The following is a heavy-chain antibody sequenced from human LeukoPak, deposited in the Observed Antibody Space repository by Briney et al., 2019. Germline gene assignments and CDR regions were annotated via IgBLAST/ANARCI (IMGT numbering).Heavy chain of an antibody. Sequence: GGSLRLSCAASGFTFSNYWMHWVRQAPGKGLVWVSRISSDGSNTNYADSVKGRFTISRDNAKNTLYLQMNSLRAEDTAVYYCARVGSGSYFLDGFDIWGQGTMVTVSS. V-gene: IGHV3-74*01. CDR1: GFTFSNYW. CDR2: ISSDGSNT. J-gene: IGHJ3*02. CDR3: ARVGSGSYFLDGFDI. D-gene: IGHD1-26*01.